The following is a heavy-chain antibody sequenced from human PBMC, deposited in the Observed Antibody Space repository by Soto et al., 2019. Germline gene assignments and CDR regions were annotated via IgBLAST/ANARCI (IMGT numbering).Heavy chain of an antibody. CDR2: INHSGST. Sequence: SSETPSLTSAFYGLSFSCYYLILLRPPPGKGLEWIGEINHSGSTNYNPSLKSRVTISVDTSKNQFSLKLSSVTAADTAVYYCARGSRGYYYYMDVWGKGTTVTVSS. CDR3: ARGSRGYYYYMDV. V-gene: IGHV4-34*01. CDR1: GLSFSCYY. J-gene: IGHJ6*03. D-gene: IGHD3-10*01.